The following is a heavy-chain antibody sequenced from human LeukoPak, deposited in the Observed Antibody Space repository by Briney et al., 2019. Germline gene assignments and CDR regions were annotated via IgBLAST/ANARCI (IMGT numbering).Heavy chain of an antibody. J-gene: IGHJ4*02. D-gene: IGHD5-18*01. V-gene: IGHV3-74*01. CDR3: ARDGYSFGHDFDY. CDR2: IKSDGRST. CDR1: GFTFSSYW. Sequence: PGGSLRLTCAASGFTFSSYWMLCVRHTPGKGLVWVSRIKSDGRSTSYADSVKGRFTISRDNAKNTLYLQMNSLRAEDTAVYYCARDGYSFGHDFDYWGQGTLVTVSS.